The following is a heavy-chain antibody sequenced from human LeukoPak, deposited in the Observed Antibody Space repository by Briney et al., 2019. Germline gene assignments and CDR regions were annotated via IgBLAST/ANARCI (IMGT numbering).Heavy chain of an antibody. J-gene: IGHJ5*02. Sequence: GGSLRLSCAASGFTFSRYSMNWVRQAPGKGLEWVSLISGDGGSTYYADSVKGRFTISRDNSKNSLYLQMNSLRTEDTALYYCAKDLSYGNWFDPWGQGTLVTVSS. CDR2: ISGDGGST. V-gene: IGHV3-43*02. CDR1: GFTFSRYS. D-gene: IGHD3-16*01. CDR3: AKDLSYGNWFDP.